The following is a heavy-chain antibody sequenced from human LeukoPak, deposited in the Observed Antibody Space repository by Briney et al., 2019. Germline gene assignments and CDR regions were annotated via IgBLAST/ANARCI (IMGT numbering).Heavy chain of an antibody. CDR2: ISSGSSTI. V-gene: IGHV3-48*04. Sequence: GGSLRLSCAASGFTFSSYSMNWVRQAPGKGLEWISYISSGSSTIHYADSVKGRFTISRDNAKNSLYLQMNSLRAEDTAVYYCASLAIAVASYYYYGMDVWGQGTTVTVSS. D-gene: IGHD6-19*01. J-gene: IGHJ6*02. CDR3: ASLAIAVASYYYYGMDV. CDR1: GFTFSSYS.